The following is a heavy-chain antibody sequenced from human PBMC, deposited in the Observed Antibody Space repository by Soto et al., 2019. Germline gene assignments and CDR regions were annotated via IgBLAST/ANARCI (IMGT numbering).Heavy chain of an antibody. V-gene: IGHV4-31*03. Sequence: QVQLQESGPGLVKPSQTLSLTCTVSGGSISSGGYYWSWIRQHPGKGLEWIGYIYSSGSTYYNPSLKSRVTISVDTSKNQYSLKLSSVTAADTAVYYCAIRNGSGSYYVDYWGQGTLVTVSS. CDR1: GGSISSGGYY. CDR3: AIRNGSGSYYVDY. CDR2: IYSSGST. J-gene: IGHJ4*02. D-gene: IGHD3-10*01.